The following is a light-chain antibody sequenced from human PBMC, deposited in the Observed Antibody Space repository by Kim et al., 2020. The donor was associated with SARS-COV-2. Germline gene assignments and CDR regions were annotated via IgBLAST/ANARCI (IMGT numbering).Light chain of an antibody. J-gene: IGKJ2*01. CDR1: QYIDNW. CDR2: DAS. CDR3: RHRRTWPLT. V-gene: IGKV3-11*01. Sequence: EIVLPQSPVTLSLSPGQRATLSCRASQYIDNWLPGYQQKPAQVPSLLIYDASNRATGIPARFSGSGSGTDFTLTISSLEPEDFAVYYCRHRRTWPLTFGQGTKLEI.